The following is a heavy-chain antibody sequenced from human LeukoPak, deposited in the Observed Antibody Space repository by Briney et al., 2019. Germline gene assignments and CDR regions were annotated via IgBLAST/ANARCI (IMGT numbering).Heavy chain of an antibody. D-gene: IGHD3-22*01. CDR3: AFEGYYDSSGYYL. V-gene: IGHV3-21*01. CDR2: ISSSSSYI. CDR1: GFTFSSYS. Sequence: GGSLRLSCAASGFTFSSYSMNWVRQAPGKGLEWVSSISSSSSYIYYADSVKGRFTISRDNAKNSLYLQMDSLRAEDTAVYYCAFEGYYDSSGYYLWGQGTLVTVSS. J-gene: IGHJ4*02.